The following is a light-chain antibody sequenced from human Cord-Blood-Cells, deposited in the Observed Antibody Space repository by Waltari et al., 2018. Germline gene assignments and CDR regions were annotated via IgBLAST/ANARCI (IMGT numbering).Light chain of an antibody. CDR1: VLAKKY. CDR3: YSAADNNWV. Sequence: SYELTQPSSVSVSPGQTARITCSGDVLAKKYARWFQQKPGPAPVLVIYKESERPSGIPERFSGSSSGTTVTLTISGAQVEDEADYYCYSAADNNWVFGGGTKLTVL. J-gene: IGLJ3*02. V-gene: IGLV3-27*01. CDR2: KES.